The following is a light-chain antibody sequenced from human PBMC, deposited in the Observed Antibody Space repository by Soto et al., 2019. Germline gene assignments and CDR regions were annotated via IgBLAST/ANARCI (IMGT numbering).Light chain of an antibody. CDR1: SSDVGAYNY. V-gene: IGLV2-11*01. CDR2: DVS. Sequence: QSVLTQPRSVSGSPGQSFTISCTGTSSDVGAYNYVSWYQQHPAKAPNLMIYDVSKRPSGVPDRFSGSKSGNTASLTISGLQAEDEGDYYCCSYTNSAXVFGTGTKVTVL. CDR3: CSYTNSAXV. J-gene: IGLJ1*01.